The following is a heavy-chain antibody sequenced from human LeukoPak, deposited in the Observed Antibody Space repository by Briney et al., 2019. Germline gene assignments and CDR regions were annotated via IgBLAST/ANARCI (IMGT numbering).Heavy chain of an antibody. CDR1: GFTFSDYD. CDR3: ARARAIYCSGGSCYSGSAFDI. CDR2: ISSSGSTI. D-gene: IGHD2-15*01. V-gene: IGHV3-11*04. J-gene: IGHJ3*02. Sequence: GGSLRLSCAASGFTFSDYDMSWIRQAPGEGLEWVSYISSSGSTIHYADSVKGRFTISRDNAKKSLYLQMNSLRAEDTAVYYCARARAIYCSGGSCYSGSAFDIWGQGTMVTVSS.